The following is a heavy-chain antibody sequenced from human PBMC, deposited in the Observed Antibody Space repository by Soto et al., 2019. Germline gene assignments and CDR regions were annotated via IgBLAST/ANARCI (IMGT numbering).Heavy chain of an antibody. J-gene: IGHJ3*02. Sequence: SETLSLTCPVSGGSISSGGYYWRWIRQHPGKGLEWIGYIYYSGSTYYNPSLKSRVTISVDTSKNQFSLKLSSVTAADTAVYYCARAGWIQLWLGAFDIWGQGTMVTVSS. CDR1: GGSISSGGYY. D-gene: IGHD5-18*01. CDR3: ARAGWIQLWLGAFDI. CDR2: IYYSGST. V-gene: IGHV4-31*03.